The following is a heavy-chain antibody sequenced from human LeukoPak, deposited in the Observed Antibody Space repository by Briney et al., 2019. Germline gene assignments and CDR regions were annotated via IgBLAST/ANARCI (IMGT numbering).Heavy chain of an antibody. CDR2: ISLSGYT. Sequence: SGTLSLTCGVSGGSITTTNYWSWVRQSPGRGLEWIGEISLSGYTVFNPSLRGRVTMSLDESKNHLSLTLSSVTAVDTAIYYCSRESGPYSPFGHWGQGILVTVTT. J-gene: IGHJ4*02. CDR1: GGSITTTNY. D-gene: IGHD1-26*01. V-gene: IGHV4-4*02. CDR3: SRESGPYSPFGH.